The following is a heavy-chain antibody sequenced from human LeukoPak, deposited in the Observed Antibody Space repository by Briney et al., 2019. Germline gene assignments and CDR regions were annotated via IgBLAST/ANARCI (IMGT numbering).Heavy chain of an antibody. V-gene: IGHV3-74*01. CDR3: ARAFRGWYPFDY. Sequence: PGGSLRLSCAASGFTFSSYWMHWVRQAPGKGLVWVSRINSDGSSTSYADSVKGRFTISRDNAKNTLYLQMNSLRAEDTAVYYCARAFRGWYPFDYWGQGTLVTVSS. D-gene: IGHD6-19*01. CDR2: INSDGSST. CDR1: GFTFSSYW. J-gene: IGHJ4*02.